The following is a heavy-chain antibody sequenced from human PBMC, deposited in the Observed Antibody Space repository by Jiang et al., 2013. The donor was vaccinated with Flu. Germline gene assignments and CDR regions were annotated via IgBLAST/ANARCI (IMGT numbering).Heavy chain of an antibody. CDR2: IYYSGST. J-gene: IGHJ4*02. V-gene: IGHV4-39*01. CDR1: GGSISSSSYY. Sequence: GPGLVKPSETLSLTCTVSGGSISSSSYYWGWIRQPPGKGLEWIGSIYYSGSTYYNPSLKSRVTISVDTSKNQFSLKLSSVTAADTAVYYCATRTITMVRGVRDYWGQGTLVTVSS. D-gene: IGHD3-10*01. CDR3: ATRTITMVRGVRDY.